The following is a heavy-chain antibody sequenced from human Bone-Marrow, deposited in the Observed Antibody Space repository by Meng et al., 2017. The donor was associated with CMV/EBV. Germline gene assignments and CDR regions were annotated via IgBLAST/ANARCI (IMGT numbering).Heavy chain of an antibody. CDR1: GFTFSSYW. D-gene: IGHD3-16*02. Sequence: GGSLRLSCAASGFTFSSYWMSWVRQAPGKGLEWVANIKQDGSEKYYVDSVKGRFTISRDNAKNSLYLQMNSLRAEDTAVYYCARLGDYDYVWGSYRSAFDYWGQGTLVTVSS. J-gene: IGHJ4*02. V-gene: IGHV3-7*01. CDR2: IKQDGSEK. CDR3: ARLGDYDYVWGSYRSAFDY.